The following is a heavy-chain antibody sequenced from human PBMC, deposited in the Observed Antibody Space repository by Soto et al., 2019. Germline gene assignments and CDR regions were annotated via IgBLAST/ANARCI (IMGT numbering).Heavy chain of an antibody. D-gene: IGHD3-10*01. CDR2: ISGSGGST. V-gene: IGHV3-23*01. CDR1: GFTFSSYA. Sequence: PGGSLRLSCAASGFTFSSYAMSWVSQAPRKGLEWVSAISGSGGSTYYADSVKGRFTISRDNSKNTLYLQMNSLRAEDTVVYYCVVRSLLWFGESPFDYWGQGTLVTVS. J-gene: IGHJ4*02. CDR3: VVRSLLWFGESPFDY.